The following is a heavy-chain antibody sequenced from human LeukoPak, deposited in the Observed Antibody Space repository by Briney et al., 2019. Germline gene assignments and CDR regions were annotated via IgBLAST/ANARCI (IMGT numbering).Heavy chain of an antibody. Sequence: GGSLRLSCAASGFTFSDYWMHWVRQAPGKGLEWVAYINWNGGSIGYAESVKGRFTISRDNTKNSLYLQMNGLRAEDTALYFCARVSIAGYPYYYMDVWGKGTSVTVSS. D-gene: IGHD5-18*01. V-gene: IGHV3-20*04. CDR3: ARVSIAGYPYYYMDV. CDR1: GFTFSDYW. J-gene: IGHJ6*03. CDR2: INWNGGSI.